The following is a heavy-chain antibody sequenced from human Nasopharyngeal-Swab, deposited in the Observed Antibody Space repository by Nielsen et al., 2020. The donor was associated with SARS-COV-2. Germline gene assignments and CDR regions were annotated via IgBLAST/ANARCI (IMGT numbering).Heavy chain of an antibody. Sequence: SLKISCQASGFTFSSYVMHRVRQAPGKGLEGVAVIWYEGSNKYYADSVKGRFTISRDNSKNTLYLQMNSLRAEDTAVYYCAREGSWGQLVKNYYYYMDVWGKGTTVTVSS. V-gene: IGHV3-33*01. CDR1: GFTFSSYV. J-gene: IGHJ6*03. CDR3: AREGSWGQLVKNYYYYMDV. CDR2: IWYEGSNK. D-gene: IGHD6-6*01.